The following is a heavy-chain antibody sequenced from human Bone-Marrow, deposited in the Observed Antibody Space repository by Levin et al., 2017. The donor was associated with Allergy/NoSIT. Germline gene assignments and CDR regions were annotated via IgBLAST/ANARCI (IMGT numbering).Heavy chain of an antibody. CDR1: GFTFSSYW. J-gene: IGHJ2*01. D-gene: IGHD2-21*02. CDR2: IKQDGSEK. Sequence: GESLKISCAASGFTFSSYWMSWVRQAPGKGLEWVANIKQDGSEKYYVDSVKGRFTISRDNAKNSLYLQMNSLRAEDTAVYYCARALCGGDCYQWYFDLWGRGTLVTVSS. CDR3: ARALCGGDCYQWYFDL. V-gene: IGHV3-7*01.